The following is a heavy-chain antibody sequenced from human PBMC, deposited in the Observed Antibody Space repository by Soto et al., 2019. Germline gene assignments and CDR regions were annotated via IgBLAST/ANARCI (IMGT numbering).Heavy chain of an antibody. CDR1: GFTFSSYG. J-gene: IGHJ4*02. D-gene: IGHD6-13*01. CDR3: AGESEGHSAAIDY. V-gene: IGHV3-33*01. Sequence: GGSLRLSCAASGFTFSSYGMHWVRQAPGKGPEWVAVIWYDGSNKYYADSVKGRFTISRDNSKNTLYLQMNSLRAEDTAVYYCAGESEGHSAAIDYWGQGTLVTVSS. CDR2: IWYDGSNK.